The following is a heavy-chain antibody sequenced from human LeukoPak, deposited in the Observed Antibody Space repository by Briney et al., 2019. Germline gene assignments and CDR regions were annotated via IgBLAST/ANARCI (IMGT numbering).Heavy chain of an antibody. J-gene: IGHJ6*03. V-gene: IGHV4-39*07. D-gene: IGHD6-13*01. CDR3: ARVVAAAGTNNYYYYMDV. CDR2: IYYSGST. Sequence: SQTLSLTCTVSGGSISSSSYYWGWIRQPPGKGLEWIGSIYYSGSTYYNPSLKSRVTISVDTSKNQFSLKLSSVTAADTAVYYCARVVAAAGTNNYYYYMDVWGKGTTVTVSS. CDR1: GGSISSSSYY.